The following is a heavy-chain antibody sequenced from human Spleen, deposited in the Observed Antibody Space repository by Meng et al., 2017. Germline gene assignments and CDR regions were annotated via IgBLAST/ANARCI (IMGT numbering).Heavy chain of an antibody. Sequence: EVQLVESGGGLVQPGGSLRLSCAASGFTFSSYWMHWVRQAPGKGLVWVSAMSPSGDTKLYADSVKGRFTISRDNSKNTLFLQMNSLRAEDTAIYYCVRWVSYYDCWGQGTLVTVSS. V-gene: IGHV3-74*01. CDR3: VRWVSYYDC. CDR2: MSPSGDTK. CDR1: GFTFSSYW. J-gene: IGHJ4*02.